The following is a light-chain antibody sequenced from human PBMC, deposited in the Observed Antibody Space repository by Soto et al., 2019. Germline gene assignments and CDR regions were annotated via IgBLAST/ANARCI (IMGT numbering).Light chain of an antibody. CDR1: QTISSW. J-gene: IGKJ1*01. V-gene: IGKV1-5*03. CDR3: QHYNSYSAA. CDR2: KAS. Sequence: QITQSASTLSGSVGDRVTITCRASQTISSWLAWYQQKPGKAPKLLIYKASTLKSGVPSRFSGSGSGTEFTLTISSLQPDDFATYYCQHYNSYSAAFGQGTKVDIK.